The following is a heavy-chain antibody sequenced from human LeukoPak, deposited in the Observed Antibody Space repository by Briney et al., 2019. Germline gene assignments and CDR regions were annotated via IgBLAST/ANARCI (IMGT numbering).Heavy chain of an antibody. V-gene: IGHV4-39*01. CDR1: GDSINSPHYY. Sequence: PSETLSLTCNVSGDSINSPHYYWAWIRQPPGKGLEWIGSIYYSGGASSHPSLKSRAPILVETSNNHFSLKLRSVTAADTAVYYCARQLIQPRAFDSWGQGTLVTVSS. CDR3: ARQLIQPRAFDS. CDR2: IYYSGGA. J-gene: IGHJ4*02. D-gene: IGHD3-16*01.